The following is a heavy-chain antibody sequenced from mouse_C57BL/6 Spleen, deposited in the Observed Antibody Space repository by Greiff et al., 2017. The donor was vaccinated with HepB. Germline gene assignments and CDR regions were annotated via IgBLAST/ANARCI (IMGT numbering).Heavy chain of an antibody. V-gene: IGHV7-3*01. Sequence: EVQLQQSGGGLVQPGGSLSLSCAASGFTFTDYYMSWVRQPPGKALEWLGFIRNKANGYTTEYSASVKGRFTISRDNSQSILYLQMNALRAEDSATYYCASFYDFGPFAYWGQGTLVTVSA. D-gene: IGHD2-3*01. J-gene: IGHJ3*01. CDR3: ASFYDFGPFAY. CDR1: GFTFTDYY. CDR2: IRNKANGYTT.